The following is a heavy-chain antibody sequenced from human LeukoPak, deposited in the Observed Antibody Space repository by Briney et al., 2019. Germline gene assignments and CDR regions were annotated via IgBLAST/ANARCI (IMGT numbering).Heavy chain of an antibody. V-gene: IGHV3-23*01. J-gene: IGHJ6*03. CDR2: ISGSGGST. Sequence: GGSLRLSCAASGFTFSSYAMSWVRQAPGEGLEWVSAISGSGGSTYYADSVKGRFTISRDNSKNTLYLQMNSLRVEDTAVYYCAKDSKIVGATFRSYHFMDVWGKGTAVTVSS. D-gene: IGHD1-26*01. CDR3: AKDSKIVGATFRSYHFMDV. CDR1: GFTFSSYA.